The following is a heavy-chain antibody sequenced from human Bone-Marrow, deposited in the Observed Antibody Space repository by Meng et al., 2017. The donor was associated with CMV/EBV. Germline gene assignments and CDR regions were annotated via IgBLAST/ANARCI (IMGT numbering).Heavy chain of an antibody. V-gene: IGHV1-18*01. Sequence: ASVKVSCKASGYTFTSYGISWVRQAPGQGLEWMGWISAYNGNTNYAQKLQGRVTMTTDTSTSTAYMELRSLRSDDTAVYYCARDWRRSNAGYSDYWGQGTLATFSS. CDR2: ISAYNGNT. CDR3: ARDWRRSNAGYSDY. CDR1: GYTFTSYG. J-gene: IGHJ4*02. D-gene: IGHD3-9*01.